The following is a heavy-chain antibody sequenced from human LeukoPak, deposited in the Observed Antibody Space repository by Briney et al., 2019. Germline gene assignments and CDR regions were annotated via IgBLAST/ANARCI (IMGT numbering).Heavy chain of an antibody. D-gene: IGHD2-8*01. Sequence: GGSLRLSCADSGFTFSSYGMHWVRQAPGKGLEWVAVISYDGSNKYYADSVKGRFTISRDNSKNTLYLQMNSLRAEDTAVYYCAKDLVYALDYWGQGTLVTVSS. CDR1: GFTFSSYG. CDR2: ISYDGSNK. CDR3: AKDLVYALDY. V-gene: IGHV3-30*18. J-gene: IGHJ4*02.